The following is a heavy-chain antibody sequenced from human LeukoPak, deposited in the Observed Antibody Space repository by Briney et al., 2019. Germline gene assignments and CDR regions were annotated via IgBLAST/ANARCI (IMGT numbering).Heavy chain of an antibody. J-gene: IGHJ4*02. CDR2: INPNSGGT. CDR1: GYTFTGYY. CDR3: ARYCSSTSCFDY. Sequence: ASVKVSCKASGYTFTGYYMHWVRQAPGQGLEWMGRINPNSGGTNYAQKFQGRVTMTRDTSISTAYMGLSRLRSDDTAVYYCARYCSSTSCFDYWGQGTLVTVSS. V-gene: IGHV1-2*06. D-gene: IGHD2-2*01.